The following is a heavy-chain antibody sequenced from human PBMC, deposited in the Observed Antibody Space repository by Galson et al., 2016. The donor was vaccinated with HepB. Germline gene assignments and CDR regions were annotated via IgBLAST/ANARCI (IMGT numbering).Heavy chain of an antibody. CDR2: IYNSGST. Sequence: SETLSLTCTVSGGSMSRYFWSWIRQPPGKGLEWIGYIYNSGSTSYSPSLKSRVTMSLDTSKNQFSLNLSSVSAADTAVYYCANTVITHELRKRPFDIWGPGTMVTVSS. CDR1: GGSMSRYF. V-gene: IGHV4-59*01. D-gene: IGHD3-10*01. J-gene: IGHJ3*02. CDR3: ANTVITHELRKRPFDI.